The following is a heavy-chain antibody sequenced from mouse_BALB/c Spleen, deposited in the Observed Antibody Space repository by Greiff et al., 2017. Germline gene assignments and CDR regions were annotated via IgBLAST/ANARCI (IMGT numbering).Heavy chain of an antibody. CDR2: ISYSGST. D-gene: IGHD3-2*01. Sequence: EVMLVESGPGLVKPSQSLSLTCTVTGYSITSDYAWNWIRQFPGNKLEWMGYISYSGSTSYNPSLKSRISITRDTSKNQFFLQLNSVTTEDTATYYCARWTARATYFDYWGQGTTLTVSS. J-gene: IGHJ2*01. V-gene: IGHV3-2*02. CDR1: GYSITSDYA. CDR3: ARWTARATYFDY.